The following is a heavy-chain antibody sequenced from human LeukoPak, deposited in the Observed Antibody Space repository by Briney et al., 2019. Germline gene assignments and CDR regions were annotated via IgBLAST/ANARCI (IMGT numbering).Heavy chain of an antibody. D-gene: IGHD2-15*01. CDR1: GFTFSSYG. V-gene: IGHV3-30*02. CDR3: AKEAYSWGALDY. J-gene: IGHJ4*02. Sequence: GGSLRLSCAASGFTFSSYGMHWVRQAPGKGLEWVAFIRYDGSNKYYADSEKGRFTISRDNSKNTLYLQMNSLRAEDTAVYYCAKEAYSWGALDYWGQGTLVTVSS. CDR2: IRYDGSNK.